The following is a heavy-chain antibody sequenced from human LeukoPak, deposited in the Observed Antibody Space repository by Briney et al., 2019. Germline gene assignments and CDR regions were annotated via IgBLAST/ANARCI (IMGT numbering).Heavy chain of an antibody. D-gene: IGHD5-18*01. CDR1: GGSISSYY. CDR2: IYYSGST. Sequence: SETLSLTCTVSGGSISSYYWSWIRQPPGKGLEWIGYIYYSGSTNYNPSLKSRVTISVDTSKNQFSPKLSSVTAADTAVYYCARDGDTAMAWGQGTLVTVSS. J-gene: IGHJ5*02. V-gene: IGHV4-59*12. CDR3: ARDGDTAMA.